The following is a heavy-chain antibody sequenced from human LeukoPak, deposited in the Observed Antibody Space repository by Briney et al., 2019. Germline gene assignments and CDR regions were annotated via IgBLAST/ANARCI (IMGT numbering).Heavy chain of an antibody. CDR2: IYYSGST. J-gene: IGHJ4*01. V-gene: IGHV4-59*01. CDR3: AREDIVATMGFDY. Sequence: SETLSLTCTVSAGSLGSYYWSWIRQPPGKGLEWIGYIYYSGSTNYNPSLKSRVTISADTSKNQFSLKLSSVTAADTAVYYCAREDIVATMGFDYWGQEPWSSFPQ. D-gene: IGHD5-12*01. CDR1: AGSLGSYY.